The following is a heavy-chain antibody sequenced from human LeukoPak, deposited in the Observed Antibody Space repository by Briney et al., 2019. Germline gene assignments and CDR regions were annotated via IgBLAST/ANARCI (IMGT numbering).Heavy chain of an antibody. V-gene: IGHV3-48*01. Sequence: GGSLRLSCAASGFTFSSYNMNWVRQAPGKGLEWVSYISSSSSTIYYADSVKGRFTISRDNAKNSLYLQMNSLRAEDTAVYYCARGRGSNLVNYYYIDVWGKGTTVTVSS. CDR2: ISSSSSTI. J-gene: IGHJ6*03. CDR3: ARGRGSNLVNYYYIDV. CDR1: GFTFSSYN. D-gene: IGHD6-13*01.